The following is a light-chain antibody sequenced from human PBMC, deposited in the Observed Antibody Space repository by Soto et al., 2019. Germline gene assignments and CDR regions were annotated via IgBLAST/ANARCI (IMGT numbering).Light chain of an antibody. J-gene: IGLJ3*02. V-gene: IGLV2-11*01. CDR2: DVS. CDR3: RSYPGRLWV. CDR1: SSDVGVYNY. Sequence: QSVLTQPRSVSGSPGQSVTISCTGTSSDVGVYNYVSWYQQHPGKAPKFIIYDVSKRPSGVLDRFSPSKSGNTASLTISGIKAKYEADYYCRSYPGRLWVFGGGTQLTAL.